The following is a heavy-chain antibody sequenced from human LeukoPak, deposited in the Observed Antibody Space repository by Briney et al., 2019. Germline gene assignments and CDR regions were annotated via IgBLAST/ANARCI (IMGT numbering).Heavy chain of an antibody. CDR1: GFTFSSYA. CDR2: FSGSGGST. J-gene: IGHJ3*02. D-gene: IGHD3-22*01. Sequence: GGSLRLSCAASGFTFSSYAMSWVRQAPGKGLEWVSGFSGSGGSTYYADSVKGRFTISRDNSKNSLYLQMNSLRAEDTALYYCARDLIKAVVITGGAFDIWGQGTMVTVSS. CDR3: ARDLIKAVVITGGAFDI. V-gene: IGHV3-23*01.